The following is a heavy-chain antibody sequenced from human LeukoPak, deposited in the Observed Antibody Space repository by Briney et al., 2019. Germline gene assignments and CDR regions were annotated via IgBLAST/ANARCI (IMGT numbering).Heavy chain of an antibody. CDR1: GGSISSYY. Sequence: PSETLSLTCTVSGGSISSYYWSWIRQPPGKGLEWIGYIYYSGSTNYNPSLKSRVTISVDTSKNQFSLKLSSVTAADTAVYYCARAPGYYYYYGMDVWGQGTTVTVSS. CDR3: ARAPGYYYYYGMDV. V-gene: IGHV4-59*12. CDR2: IYYSGST. J-gene: IGHJ6*02.